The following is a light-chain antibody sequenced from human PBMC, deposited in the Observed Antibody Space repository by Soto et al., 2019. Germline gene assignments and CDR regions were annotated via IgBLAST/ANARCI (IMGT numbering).Light chain of an antibody. J-gene: IGLJ2*01. CDR3: QSYDSSLSGVV. CDR2: EVS. V-gene: IGLV2-14*01. Sequence: QSALTQPASVSGSPGQSITISCTGASSDVGGYKYVSWYQQHPGKAPKLMIYEVSNRPSGVPDRFSGSKSGTSASRAITGLQAEDEADYYCQSYDSSLSGVVFGGGTKLTVL. CDR1: SSDVGGYKY.